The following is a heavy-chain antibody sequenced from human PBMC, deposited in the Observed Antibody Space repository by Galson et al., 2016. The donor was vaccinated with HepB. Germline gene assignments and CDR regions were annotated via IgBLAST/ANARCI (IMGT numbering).Heavy chain of an antibody. V-gene: IGHV1-46*01. CDR3: AREPPEHYFLDM. CDR1: GYSFISYY. CDR2: IKISGDGDVT. J-gene: IGHJ3*02. Sequence: SVKVSCKASGYSFISYYIHWVRQAPGQGPEWMGIIKISGDGDVTTFAQKFQGRITMTKDTSTSTTFMELRSLRSEDTAVYYCAREPPEHYFLDMWGQGTLVTVSS. D-gene: IGHD1/OR15-1a*01.